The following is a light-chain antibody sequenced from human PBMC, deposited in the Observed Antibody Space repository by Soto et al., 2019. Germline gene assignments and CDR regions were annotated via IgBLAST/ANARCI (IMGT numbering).Light chain of an antibody. J-gene: IGKJ5*01. V-gene: IGKV3-11*01. Sequence: EIVLTQSPATLSLSPGERATLSCRASQSVSSYLAWYQQKPGQAPRLLIYDASNRATSIPARFSGSGSGTDFTLTISSLEPEDFAVYSCQQRSNWPAITFGQGTRLEIK. CDR3: QQRSNWPAIT. CDR1: QSVSSY. CDR2: DAS.